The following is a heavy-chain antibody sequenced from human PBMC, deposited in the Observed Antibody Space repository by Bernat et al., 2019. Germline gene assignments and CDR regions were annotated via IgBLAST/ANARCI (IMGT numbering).Heavy chain of an antibody. CDR3: ARGSGSYGDLDF. CDR1: GFTVSSHW. J-gene: IGHJ4*02. CDR2: IYSDT. D-gene: IGHD3-10*01. Sequence: VQLVESGGGLVQPGGSVRISCVASGFTVSSHWMHWVRQAPGKGLVWVSRIYSDTYYADSVKGRFTISRDNAKNTLYLQINSLRAEDTAVYYCARGSGSYGDLDFWGQGTLVTVSS. V-gene: IGHV3-74*01.